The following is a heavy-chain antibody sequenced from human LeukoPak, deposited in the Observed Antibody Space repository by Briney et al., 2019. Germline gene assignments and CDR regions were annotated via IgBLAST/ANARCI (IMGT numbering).Heavy chain of an antibody. J-gene: IGHJ5*02. CDR3: AGVTSRLGWFDP. V-gene: IGHV4-59*08. D-gene: IGHD1-14*01. CDR2: IHYSGST. Sequence: PSETLSLTCTVSGGSISSYYWSWIRQPPGKGLEWIGYIHYSGSTNYNPSLKSRVTISVDMSKNQFSLKLSSVTAADTAVYYCAGVTSRLGWFDPWGQGTLVTVSS. CDR1: GGSISSYY.